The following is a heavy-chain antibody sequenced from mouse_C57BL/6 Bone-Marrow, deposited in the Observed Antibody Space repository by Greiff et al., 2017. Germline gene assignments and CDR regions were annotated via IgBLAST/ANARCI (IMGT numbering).Heavy chain of an antibody. CDR3: ARRAYYGSSYGAMDY. CDR2: IYPRSGNT. J-gene: IGHJ4*01. Sequence: QVQLQQSGAELARPGASVKLSCKASGYTFTSYGISWVKQRTGQGLEWIGEIYPRSGNTYYNEKFKGKATMTADKSSSTAYMELRRLTCEDSAVYFCARRAYYGSSYGAMDYWGQGTSVTVSS. V-gene: IGHV1-81*01. D-gene: IGHD1-1*01. CDR1: GYTFTSYG.